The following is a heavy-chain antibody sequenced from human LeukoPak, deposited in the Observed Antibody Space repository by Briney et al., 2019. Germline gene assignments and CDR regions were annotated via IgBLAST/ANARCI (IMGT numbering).Heavy chain of an antibody. V-gene: IGHV3-23*01. D-gene: IGHD3-22*01. CDR1: TFTFSSYT. CDR3: ANTYYYDSSGPLDY. J-gene: IGHJ4*02. Sequence: AGSLRLYCSTSTFTFSSYTMNWLGQAPGHGLEWVSVISGSGGSTYYAHSVKGRFTISRDNSKNALYLQMNSLRAEDTAVYYCANTYYYDSSGPLDYWGQGTLVTVSS. CDR2: ISGSGGST.